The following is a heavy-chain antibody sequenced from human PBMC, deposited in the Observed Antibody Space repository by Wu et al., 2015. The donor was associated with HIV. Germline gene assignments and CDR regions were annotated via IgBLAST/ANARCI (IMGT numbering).Heavy chain of an antibody. D-gene: IGHD5-12*01. CDR1: GDGFTSYA. Sequence: QAQLVQSGAEVKKPGSSVKVTCKASGDGFTSYAVSWVRQAPGEGLEWMGGINPLFGTVKPVQKFQDRVTFSTDEFKTTVYMELRSLRSEDSAVYFCARNTDSVATSLYSLGVWGQGDPHHRLL. J-gene: IGHJ6*02. V-gene: IGHV1-69*05. CDR2: INPLFGTV. CDR3: ARNTDSVATSLYSLGV.